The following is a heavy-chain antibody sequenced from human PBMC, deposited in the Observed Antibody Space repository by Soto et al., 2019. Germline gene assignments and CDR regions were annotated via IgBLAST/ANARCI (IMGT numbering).Heavy chain of an antibody. CDR3: AREVEGSYSPVDF. CDR2: VSSYNGNT. J-gene: IGHJ4*02. CDR1: GYTFTDHG. Sequence: QVQLVQSGPEVKKPGASVTVSCKTSGYTFTDHGIDWVRQAPGQGLEWVGWVSSYNGNTNYAYNLKDRVIMTTDASTSTAYMELRGLRSDDTAVYYCAREVEGSYSPVDFWGQGTPVTVSS. D-gene: IGHD3-10*01. V-gene: IGHV1-18*01.